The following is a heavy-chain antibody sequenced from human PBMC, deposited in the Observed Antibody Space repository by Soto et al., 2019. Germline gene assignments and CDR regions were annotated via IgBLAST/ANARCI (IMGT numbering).Heavy chain of an antibody. V-gene: IGHV1-69*06. D-gene: IGHD4-17*01. J-gene: IGHJ6*02. CDR3: ARSLEIYPDYGDYLYYYYGMDV. CDR2: IIPIFGTA. Sequence: AASVKVSCKASGGTFSSYAISWVRQAPGQGLEWMGGIIPIFGTANYAQKFQGRVTITADKSTSTAYMELSSLRSEDTAVYYCARSLEIYPDYGDYLYYYYGMDVWGQGTTVTVSS. CDR1: GGTFSSYA.